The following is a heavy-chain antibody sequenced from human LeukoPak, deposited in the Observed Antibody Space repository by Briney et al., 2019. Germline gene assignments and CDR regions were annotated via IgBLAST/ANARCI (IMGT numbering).Heavy chain of an antibody. V-gene: IGHV3-23*01. D-gene: IGHD3-3*01. CDR1: GFTFSSYA. CDR3: AKFAEYYDFWGPFDY. CDR2: ISGSGGST. J-gene: IGHJ4*02. Sequence: GGPLRLSCAASGFTFSSYAMSWVRQAPGKGLEWVSAISGSGGSTYYADSVKGRFTISRDNSKNTLYLQMNSLRAEDTAVYYCAKFAEYYDFWGPFDYWGQGTLVTVSS.